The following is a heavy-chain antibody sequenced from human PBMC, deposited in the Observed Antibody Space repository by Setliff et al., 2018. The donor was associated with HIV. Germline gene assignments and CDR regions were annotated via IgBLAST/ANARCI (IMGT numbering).Heavy chain of an antibody. CDR1: GGSISNYY. D-gene: IGHD3-22*01. Sequence: SETLSLTCTVSGGSISNYYWSWLRQPAGKGLEWIGRIYTSGSTNYNPSLKSRVTISIDTSRNQFSLTVSSVTAADTAVYYCAREIPYSYGGRGHPLWGQGTLVTVSS. CDR2: IYTSGST. V-gene: IGHV4-4*07. CDR3: AREIPYSYGGRGHPL. J-gene: IGHJ4*02.